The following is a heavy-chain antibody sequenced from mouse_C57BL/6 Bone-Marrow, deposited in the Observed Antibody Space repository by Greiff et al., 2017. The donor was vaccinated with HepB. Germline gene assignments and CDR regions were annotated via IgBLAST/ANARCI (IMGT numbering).Heavy chain of an antibody. CDR1: GYTFTSYW. CDR2: IAPSDSYT. V-gene: IGHV1-50*01. Sequence: QVQLQQPGAELVKPGASVKLSCKASGYTFTSYWMQWVKQRPGQGLEWIGEIAPSDSYTNYNQKFKGKATLTVDTSSSTAYMQLSSLTSEDSAVYYCAQGDYYGSSYDAYWGQGTLVTVSA. D-gene: IGHD1-1*01. CDR3: AQGDYYGSSYDAY. J-gene: IGHJ3*01.